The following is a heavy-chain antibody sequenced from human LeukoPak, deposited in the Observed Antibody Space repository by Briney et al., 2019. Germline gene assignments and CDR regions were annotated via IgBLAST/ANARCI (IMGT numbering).Heavy chain of an antibody. J-gene: IGHJ3*02. Sequence: PSETLSLTCTVSGASISSYYWSWIRQPPGKGLEWIGYIYYSGSTNYNPSLKSRVTISVDTSKNQFSLKLSSVTAADTAVYYCARHRDAFDIWGQGTMVTVSS. CDR2: IYYSGST. CDR1: GASISSYY. V-gene: IGHV4-59*08. CDR3: ARHRDAFDI.